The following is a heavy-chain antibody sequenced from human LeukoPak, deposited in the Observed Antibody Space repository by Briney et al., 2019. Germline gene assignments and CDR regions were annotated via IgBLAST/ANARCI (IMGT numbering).Heavy chain of an antibody. V-gene: IGHV4-34*01. J-gene: IGHJ4*02. CDR1: GESLSNYY. CDR2: INHYGST. D-gene: IGHD6-13*01. CDR3: ASLFRAAAGIYYFDY. Sequence: SETLSLTCAVYGESLSNYYWSWIRQPPGKGLEWIGEINHYGSTNYNPSLKSRVTISVDTSKNQFSLKLSSVTAADTAVYYCASLFRAAAGIYYFDYWGQGTLVTVSS.